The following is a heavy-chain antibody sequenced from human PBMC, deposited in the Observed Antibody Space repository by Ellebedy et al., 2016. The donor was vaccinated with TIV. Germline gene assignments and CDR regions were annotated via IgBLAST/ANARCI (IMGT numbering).Heavy chain of an antibody. J-gene: IGHJ5*01. D-gene: IGHD6-19*01. V-gene: IGHV1-3*01. CDR1: GYTFTDYS. Sequence: AASVKVSCKASGYTFTDYSMPDCCIHWVRQAPGQRLEYLGRIDVGNGHTTYSHNFQGRVTITRDTSASTAYMELSSLGSEDTAVYYCASQTKHSSGWRGEFDSWGQGTLVTVSS. CDR2: IDVGNGHT. CDR3: ASQTKHSSGWRGEFDS.